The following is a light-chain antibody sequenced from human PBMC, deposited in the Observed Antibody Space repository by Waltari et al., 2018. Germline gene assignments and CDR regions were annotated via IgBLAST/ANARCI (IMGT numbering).Light chain of an antibody. V-gene: IGLV3-19*01. CDR3: NSRDSSGNHLVV. CDR2: GKN. CDR1: SLRSYY. J-gene: IGLJ2*01. Sequence: SSELTQDPAVSVALGQTVRLTCQGDSLRSYYASWYQQKPGQAPVLVIYGKNNRPSGIPDRFSGSSSVNTSSLTITGAQAEDEADYYCNSRDSSGNHLVVFGGGTKLTGL.